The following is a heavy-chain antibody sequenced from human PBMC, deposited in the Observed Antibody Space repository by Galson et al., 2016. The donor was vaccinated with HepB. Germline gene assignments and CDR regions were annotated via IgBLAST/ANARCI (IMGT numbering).Heavy chain of an antibody. D-gene: IGHD2-15*01. J-gene: IGHJ5*02. Sequence: SLRLSCAASGFTFDDYAMHWVRQAPGKGLEWISGINFNSVIIGYADSVKGRFTISRDNAKNSLYLQMNALRAEDTALYYCVKDTDGVVVSATGGLGPWGQGTLGTVSS. CDR1: GFTFDDYA. CDR3: VKDTDGVVVSATGGLGP. V-gene: IGHV3-9*01. CDR2: INFNSVII.